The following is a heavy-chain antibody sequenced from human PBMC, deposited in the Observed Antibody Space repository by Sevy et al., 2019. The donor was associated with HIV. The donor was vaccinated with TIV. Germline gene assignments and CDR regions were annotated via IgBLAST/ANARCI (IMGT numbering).Heavy chain of an antibody. J-gene: IGHJ6*02. CDR3: ARVRVQYYYGSGSYLHNYYYYYGMDV. CDR2: INHSGST. CDR1: GGSFSGYY. Sequence: SDTLSLTCAVYGGSFSGYYWSWIRQPPGKGLEWIGEINHSGSTNYNPSLKSRVTISVDTSKNQFSLKLSSVTAADTAVYYCARVRVQYYYGSGSYLHNYYYYYGMDVWGQGTTVTVSS. V-gene: IGHV4-34*01. D-gene: IGHD3-10*01.